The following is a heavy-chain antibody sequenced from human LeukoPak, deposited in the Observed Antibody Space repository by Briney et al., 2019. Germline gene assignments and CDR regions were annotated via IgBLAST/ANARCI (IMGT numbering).Heavy chain of an antibody. CDR3: AKEGGEGYYYGMDV. J-gene: IGHJ6*02. D-gene: IGHD6-25*01. CDR2: ISWNSGSI. CDR1: GIAFENYA. Sequence: GGSLRLSCAASGIAFENYAMNWVRQAPGKGLEWVSGISWNSGSIGYADSVKGRFTISRDNAKNSLYLQMNSLRAEDTALYYCAKEGGEGYYYGMDVWGQGTTVTVSS. V-gene: IGHV3-9*01.